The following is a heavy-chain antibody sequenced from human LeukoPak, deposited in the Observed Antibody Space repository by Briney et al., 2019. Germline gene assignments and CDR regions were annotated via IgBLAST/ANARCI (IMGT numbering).Heavy chain of an antibody. Sequence: GASVKVSCKASGGTFSSYAISWVRQAPGQGLEWMGGIIPIFGTANYAQKFQGRVTIPTDESTSTAYMELSSLRSEDTAVYYCATVDYGGNSWGSFFDYWGQGTLVTVSS. CDR1: GGTFSSYA. D-gene: IGHD4-23*01. CDR3: ATVDYGGNSWGSFFDY. J-gene: IGHJ4*02. CDR2: IIPIFGTA. V-gene: IGHV1-69*05.